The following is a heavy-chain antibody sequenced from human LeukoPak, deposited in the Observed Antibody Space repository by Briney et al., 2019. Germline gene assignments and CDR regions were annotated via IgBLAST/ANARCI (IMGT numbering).Heavy chain of an antibody. CDR3: ARFPPLYDSSGYPAP. CDR1: GYTFTRYN. D-gene: IGHD3-22*01. CDR2: MNPNSGNT. V-gene: IGHV1-8*02. J-gene: IGHJ5*02. Sequence: ASVKVSCKASGYTFTRYNMNWVRQAPGQGLEWMGWMNPNSGNTGYAQKFQGRVTMTRNTSISTAYMELSSLRSEDTAVYYRARFPPLYDSSGYPAPWGQGTLVTVSS.